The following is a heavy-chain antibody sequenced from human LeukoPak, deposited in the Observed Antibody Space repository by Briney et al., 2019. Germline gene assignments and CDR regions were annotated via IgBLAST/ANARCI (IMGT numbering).Heavy chain of an antibody. J-gene: IGHJ4*02. CDR1: GGSISSSSYY. V-gene: IGHV4-39*01. Sequence: NPSETLSLTCTVSGGSISSSSYYWGWIRQPPGKGLEWIGSIYYSGSTYYNPSLKSRVTISEDTSKNQFSLKLNSVTAADTAVYYCARHRIAARGSFDYWGQGTLVTVSS. CDR2: IYYSGST. D-gene: IGHD6-6*01. CDR3: ARHRIAARGSFDY.